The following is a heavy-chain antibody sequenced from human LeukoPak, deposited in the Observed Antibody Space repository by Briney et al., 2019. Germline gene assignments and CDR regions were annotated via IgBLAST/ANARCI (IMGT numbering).Heavy chain of an antibody. Sequence: ASVKVSCKASGYTFTGYYMHWVRQAPGQGLEWMGWINPNSGGTNYAQKFQGRVTMTGDTSISTAYMELSRLRSDDTAVYYCARDLAIFGVVIKQSSWFDPWGQGTLVTVSS. V-gene: IGHV1-2*02. J-gene: IGHJ5*02. CDR1: GYTFTGYY. D-gene: IGHD3-3*01. CDR3: ARDLAIFGVVIKQSSWFDP. CDR2: INPNSGGT.